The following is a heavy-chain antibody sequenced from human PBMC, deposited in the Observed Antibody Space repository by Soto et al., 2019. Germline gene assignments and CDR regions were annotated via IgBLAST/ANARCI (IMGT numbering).Heavy chain of an antibody. V-gene: IGHV4-34*01. CDR3: AREIVAQVVAAIYYFDY. Sequence: QVQLQQWGAGLLKPSETLSLTCAVYGGSFSGYYWSWIRQPPGKGLEWIGEINHSGSTNYNPSLKSRVTISVDTSKNQFSLKLSSVTAADTAVYYCAREIVAQVVAAIYYFDYWGQGTLVTVSS. CDR1: GGSFSGYY. CDR2: INHSGST. D-gene: IGHD2-15*01. J-gene: IGHJ4*02.